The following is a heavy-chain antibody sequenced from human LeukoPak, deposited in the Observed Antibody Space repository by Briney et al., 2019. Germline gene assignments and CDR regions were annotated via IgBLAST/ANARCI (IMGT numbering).Heavy chain of an antibody. CDR3: AKSHDYYDTSDYYYVPPDAFDI. Sequence: GGSLRLSCAASGFTFSSYALSWVRQAPGKGLEWVSAISGSGGSTYYADSVKGRFTSSRDNSKNTLYLQMNSLRAEDTAVYYCAKSHDYYDTSDYYYVPPDAFDIWGQGTMVTVSS. CDR1: GFTFSSYA. D-gene: IGHD3-22*01. V-gene: IGHV3-23*01. CDR2: ISGSGGST. J-gene: IGHJ3*02.